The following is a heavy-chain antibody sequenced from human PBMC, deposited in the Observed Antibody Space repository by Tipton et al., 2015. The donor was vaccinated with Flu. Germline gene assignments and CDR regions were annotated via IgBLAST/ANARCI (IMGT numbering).Heavy chain of an antibody. J-gene: IGHJ5*02. CDR3: ARVSPGVESWFDP. V-gene: IGHV4-39*07. D-gene: IGHD3-3*01. CDR1: GDSMTSSRYY. Sequence: TLSLTCSVSGDSMTSSRYYWGWFRQPPGKGLEWIGSIFHSGSTYYNPSLKSRVTISVDTSKNQFSLKLISVTAADTAVYYCARVSPGVESWFDPWGQGTLVTVSS. CDR2: IFHSGST.